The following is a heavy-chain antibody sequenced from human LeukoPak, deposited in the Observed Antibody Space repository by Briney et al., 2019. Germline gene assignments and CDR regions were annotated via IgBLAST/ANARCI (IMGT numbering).Heavy chain of an antibody. CDR1: GYTFTGYY. D-gene: IGHD6-19*01. Sequence: ASVKVSCKASGYTFTGYYIHWVRQAPGLGLEWMGWINPNSGDTKYAQKFQDRVTMTRDTSIDTAYMELSRLTSDDTAVFYCARPHSSGWDHFVDYWGQGTLVNVAS. CDR3: ARPHSSGWDHFVDY. CDR2: INPNSGDT. J-gene: IGHJ4*02. V-gene: IGHV1-2*02.